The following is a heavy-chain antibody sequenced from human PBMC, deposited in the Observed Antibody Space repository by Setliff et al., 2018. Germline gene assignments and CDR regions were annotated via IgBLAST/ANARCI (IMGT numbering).Heavy chain of an antibody. CDR3: ARDLNRWFGGLYS. Sequence: ASVKVSCKASGYTFAGYYMHWVRQAPGQGLEWMGWINPNSGGANYAQKFQGRVTMTRDTSISTGYMELSRLRSDDTAVYYCARDLNRWFGGLYSWGQGTRVTVSS. J-gene: IGHJ5*02. CDR1: GYTFAGYY. CDR2: INPNSGGA. V-gene: IGHV1-2*02. D-gene: IGHD3-10*01.